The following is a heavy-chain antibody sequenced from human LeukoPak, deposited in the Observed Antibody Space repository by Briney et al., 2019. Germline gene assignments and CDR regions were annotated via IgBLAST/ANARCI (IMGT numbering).Heavy chain of an antibody. Sequence: SETLSLTCTVSGGSISSSSYYWGWIRQPPGKGLEWIGSIYYSGSTYYNPSLKSRVTISVDTSKNQFSLKLSSVTAADTAVYYCARQVDTAMADDFHYWGQGTLLTVSS. CDR1: GGSISSSSYY. V-gene: IGHV4-39*01. D-gene: IGHD5-18*01. CDR3: ARQVDTAMADDFHY. CDR2: IYYSGST. J-gene: IGHJ4*02.